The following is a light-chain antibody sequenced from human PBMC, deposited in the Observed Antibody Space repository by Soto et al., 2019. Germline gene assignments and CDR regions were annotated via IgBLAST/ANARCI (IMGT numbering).Light chain of an antibody. Sequence: EIVLTQSPGTLSLSPGERATLSCRASQSFSSSYLARYQQKPGQAPRLLIYGASSRATGIPDRFSGSGSGTDFTLTISSLEPEEFAVYYCQHYGSALFTFGPGTKVDVK. J-gene: IGKJ3*01. CDR3: QHYGSALFT. V-gene: IGKV3-20*01. CDR2: GAS. CDR1: QSFSSSY.